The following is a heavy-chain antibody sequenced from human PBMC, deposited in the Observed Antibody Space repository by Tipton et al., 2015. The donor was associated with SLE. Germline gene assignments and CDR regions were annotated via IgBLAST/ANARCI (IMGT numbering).Heavy chain of an antibody. CDR1: GFILSSYA. Sequence: SLRLSCAASGFILSSYAMNWVRQAPGKGLEWVSGITGSGGSTYYADSVKGRFTISRGSSKSTLYLQMDSLRAEDTAVYYCAKLPVFSAPQSDSWGQGTLVTVSS. J-gene: IGHJ4*02. CDR2: ITGSGGST. V-gene: IGHV3-23*01. D-gene: IGHD3-9*01. CDR3: AKLPVFSAPQSDS.